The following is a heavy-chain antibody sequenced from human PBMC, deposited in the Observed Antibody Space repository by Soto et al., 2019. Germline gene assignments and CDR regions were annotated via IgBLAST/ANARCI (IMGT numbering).Heavy chain of an antibody. CDR1: GGTFSSYA. J-gene: IGHJ4*02. D-gene: IGHD6-19*01. Sequence: SVKVSCKVSGGTFSSYAISWVRQAPGQGLEWMGGIIPIFGTANYAQKFQGRVTITADESTSTAYMELSSLRSEDTAVYYCARGYSSGWYHYFDYWGQGTLVTVSS. CDR2: IIPIFGTA. V-gene: IGHV1-69*13. CDR3: ARGYSSGWYHYFDY.